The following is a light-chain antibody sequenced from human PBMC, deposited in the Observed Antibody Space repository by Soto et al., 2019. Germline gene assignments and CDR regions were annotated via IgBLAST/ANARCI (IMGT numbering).Light chain of an antibody. V-gene: IGKV3-20*01. J-gene: IGKJ3*01. CDR2: VAS. Sequence: EIVLTQSPGTLSLSPGERATLSCRASQSISSNYLAWYQQRPGQAPRLLIFVASYRATGIPDRFSGSGSGTDFTLTISRLEPEDFAVYYCQQYSSSPPEFTFGPGTRVDSK. CDR3: QQYSSSPPEFT. CDR1: QSISSNY.